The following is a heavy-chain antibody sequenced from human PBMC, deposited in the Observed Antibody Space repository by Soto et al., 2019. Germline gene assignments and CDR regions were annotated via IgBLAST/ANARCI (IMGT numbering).Heavy chain of an antibody. D-gene: IGHD7-27*01. Sequence: GGSLRLSCAASGFTFSSYAMSWVRQAPGKGLEWVSAISGSAGSTYYADSVKGQFTISRDNSKNTLYLQMNSLRVEDTAVYYCAKGLTGAPYYAMDVWGQGTTVTVSS. CDR3: AKGLTGAPYYAMDV. CDR1: GFTFSSYA. J-gene: IGHJ6*02. CDR2: ISGSAGST. V-gene: IGHV3-23*01.